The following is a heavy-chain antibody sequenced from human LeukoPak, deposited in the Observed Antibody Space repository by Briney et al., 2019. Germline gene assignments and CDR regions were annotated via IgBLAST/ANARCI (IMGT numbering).Heavy chain of an antibody. V-gene: IGHV1-69*04. CDR2: IIPILGIV. J-gene: IGHJ4*02. D-gene: IGHD2-21*01. CDR3: ARDRHYSAAPSDY. Sequence: GASVKVSCKASGATFSNDAISWVRQAPGQGLDWMGRIIPILGIVKNAQKFQGRVTITADSSTSTAYMELRSLRSEDTAVYYCARDRHYSAAPSDYWGQGTLVTVSS. CDR1: GATFSNDA.